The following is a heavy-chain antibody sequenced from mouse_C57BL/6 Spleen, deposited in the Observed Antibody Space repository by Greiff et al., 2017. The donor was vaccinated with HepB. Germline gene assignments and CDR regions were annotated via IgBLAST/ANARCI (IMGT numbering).Heavy chain of an antibody. J-gene: IGHJ2*01. D-gene: IGHD1-1*01. Sequence: DVHLVESGGGLVKPGGSLKLSCAASGFTFSDYGMHWVRQAPEKGLEWVAYISSGSSTIYYADTVKGRFTISRDNAKNTLFLQMTSLRSEDTAMYYCARPKGFTTVVAPFDYWGQGTTLTVSS. CDR3: ARPKGFTTVVAPFDY. V-gene: IGHV5-17*01. CDR2: ISSGSSTI. CDR1: GFTFSDYG.